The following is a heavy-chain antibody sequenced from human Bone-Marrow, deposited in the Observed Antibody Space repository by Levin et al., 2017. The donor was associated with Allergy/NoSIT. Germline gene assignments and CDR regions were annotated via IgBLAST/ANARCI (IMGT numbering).Heavy chain of an antibody. V-gene: IGHV1-46*01. J-gene: IGHJ6*02. CDR3: ARSGYYDSSGSEDYDYGMDV. CDR2: INPSGGST. D-gene: IGHD3-22*01. CDR1: GYTFTSYY. Sequence: ASVKVSCKASGYTFTSYYMHWVRQAPGQGLEWMGIINPSGGSTSYAQKFQGRVTMTRDTSTSTVYMELSSLRSEDTAVYYCARSGYYDSSGSEDYDYGMDVWGQGTTVTVSS.